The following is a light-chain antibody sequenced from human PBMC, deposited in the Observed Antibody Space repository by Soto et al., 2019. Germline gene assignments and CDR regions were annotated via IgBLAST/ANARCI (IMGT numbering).Light chain of an antibody. Sequence: QAVVTQPASLSGSPGQSITISCTGTSSDIGAYDYVSWFQQHPGKAPKLMISEVNNRPSGVSNRFSGSKSGNTAYLTISGLQVEDEAEYFRFSFTTTSTHVFGTGTKVTVL. CDR1: SSDIGAYDY. J-gene: IGLJ1*01. CDR2: EVN. CDR3: FSFTTTSTHV. V-gene: IGLV2-14*01.